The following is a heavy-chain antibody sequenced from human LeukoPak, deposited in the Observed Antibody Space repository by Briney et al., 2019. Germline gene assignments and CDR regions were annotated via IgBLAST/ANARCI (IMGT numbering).Heavy chain of an antibody. Sequence: SETLSLTCAVYGGSFSGYYWSWIRQPPGKGLEWIGEINHSGSTNYNPSLKSRVTISVDTSKNQFSLKLSSVTAAGTAVYYCARGSVYYYDSSGYFSFDYWGQGTLVTVSS. CDR3: ARGSVYYYDSSGYFSFDY. V-gene: IGHV4-34*01. CDR2: INHSGST. J-gene: IGHJ4*02. CDR1: GGSFSGYY. D-gene: IGHD3-22*01.